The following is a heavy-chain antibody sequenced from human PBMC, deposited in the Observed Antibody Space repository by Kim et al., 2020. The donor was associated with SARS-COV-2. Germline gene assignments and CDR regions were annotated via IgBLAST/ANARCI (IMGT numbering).Heavy chain of an antibody. CDR2: ISYDGSNK. Sequence: GGSLRLSCAASGFTFSSYGMHWVRQAPGKGLEWVAVISYDGSNKYYADSVKGRFTISRDNSKNTLYLQMNSLRAEDTAVYYCAKALIYGDYQPAFDYWGQGTLVTVSS. J-gene: IGHJ4*02. CDR1: GFTFSSYG. CDR3: AKALIYGDYQPAFDY. V-gene: IGHV3-30*18. D-gene: IGHD4-17*01.